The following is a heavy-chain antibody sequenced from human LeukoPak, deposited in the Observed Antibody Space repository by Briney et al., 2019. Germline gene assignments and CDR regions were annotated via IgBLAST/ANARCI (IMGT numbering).Heavy chain of an antibody. V-gene: IGHV4-59*01. D-gene: IGHD2-21*01. CDR2: IYYSGST. Sequence: SETLSLTCTVSGGSISNYYWSWIRQPPGKGLEWIGYIYYSGSTNYNPSLKSRVTISVDTSKNQFSLKLSSVTAADTAVYYCARWHSHGRYFDYWGQGALVTVSS. J-gene: IGHJ4*02. CDR3: ARWHSHGRYFDY. CDR1: GGSISNYY.